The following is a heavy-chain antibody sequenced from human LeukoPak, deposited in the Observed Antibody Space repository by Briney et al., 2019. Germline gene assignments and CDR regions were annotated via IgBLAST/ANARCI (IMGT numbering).Heavy chain of an antibody. CDR1: GYTFTSYD. D-gene: IGHD6-13*01. CDR3: ARGYGYSSSWYYPN. V-gene: IGHV1-8*01. Sequence: ASVKASCKASGYTFTSYDINWGRQATGQGLEWMGWMNPNSGNTGYAQKFQGRVTMTRNTSISTAYMELSSLRSEDTAVYYCARGYGYSSSWYYPNWGQGTLVTVSS. J-gene: IGHJ4*02. CDR2: MNPNSGNT.